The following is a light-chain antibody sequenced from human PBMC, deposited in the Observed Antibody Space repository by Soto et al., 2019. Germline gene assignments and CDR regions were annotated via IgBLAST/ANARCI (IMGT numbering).Light chain of an antibody. V-gene: IGKV3-20*01. Sequence: EIVLTQSPGILSLSPGERATLSCRARQSVSSNYLAWYQQKPGQAPRLLIYGASSRATGIPDRFSGSGSGTDFTLTISRLEPEDFAVYYCQQYGNSPPYTFGQGTKLEIK. CDR3: QQYGNSPPYT. J-gene: IGKJ2*01. CDR1: QSVSSNY. CDR2: GAS.